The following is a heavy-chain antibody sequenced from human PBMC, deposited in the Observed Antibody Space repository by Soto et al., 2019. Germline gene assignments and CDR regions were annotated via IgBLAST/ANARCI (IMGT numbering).Heavy chain of an antibody. CDR2: IKSKAYGETK. Sequence: PGGSLRLSCTGSGFTFGDYSMSWVRQAPGKGLEWVGLIKSKAYGETKEYAASVKDRFTISRDDSKSIAYLQMNSLKIEDTAVYYCTRGPPSWFDLWGQGTLVTVSS. CDR3: TRGPPSWFDL. J-gene: IGHJ5*02. V-gene: IGHV3-49*04. CDR1: GFTFGDYS.